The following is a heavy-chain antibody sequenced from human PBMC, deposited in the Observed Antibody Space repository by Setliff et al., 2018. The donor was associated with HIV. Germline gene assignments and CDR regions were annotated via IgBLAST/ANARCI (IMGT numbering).Heavy chain of an antibody. CDR1: GYTFTDYY. J-gene: IGHJ4*02. CDR2: INPKTGGM. V-gene: IGHV1-2*02. D-gene: IGHD6-19*01. CDR3: ATAKEVWLAEGGFDY. Sequence: ASVKVSCKASGYTFTDYYMHWVRQAPGQGLEWMGWINPKTGGMKYAQNFQGRVTMTGDTSTNTVYMELSSLRSEDTAVYYCATAKEVWLAEGGFDYWGQGTRVTVSS.